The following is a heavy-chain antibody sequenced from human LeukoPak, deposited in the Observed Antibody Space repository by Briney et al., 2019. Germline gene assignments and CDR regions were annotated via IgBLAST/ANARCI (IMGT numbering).Heavy chain of an antibody. CDR2: ISGTGSST. CDR3: AKDTFSGSGWFDY. J-gene: IGHJ4*02. CDR1: GFTFSSYA. V-gene: IGHV3-23*01. D-gene: IGHD6-19*01. Sequence: GGSLRLSCAASGFTFSSYAMTWVRQAPGKGLEWVSGISGTGSSTYYADSVKGRFTISRDNSKNTLYLQMNSLRAEDTAVYYCAKDTFSGSGWFDYWGQGTLVTVSS.